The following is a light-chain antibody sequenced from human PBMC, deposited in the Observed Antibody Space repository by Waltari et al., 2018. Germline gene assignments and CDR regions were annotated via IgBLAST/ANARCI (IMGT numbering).Light chain of an antibody. Sequence: EIVMTKFPVTLSVSPGDRDTLSCRSSQSINNNLAWYRPKPGHATRLVIYGASFMATGIPARSSGSVSRTEFTLTISSLQSDVFAVYYCQQYDNWPPTTFAQGTKLEIK. CDR1: QSINNN. V-gene: IGKV3-15*01. CDR2: GAS. CDR3: QQYDNWPPTT. J-gene: IGKJ2*01.